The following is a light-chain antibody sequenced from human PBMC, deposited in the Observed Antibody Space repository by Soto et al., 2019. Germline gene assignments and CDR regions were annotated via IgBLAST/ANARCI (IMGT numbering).Light chain of an antibody. CDR3: TSYTSTRTWV. Sequence: QSALTQPASVSGSPGQSITISCTGTSSDVGGYNYVSWYQQHPGKVPKLMIYEVSNRPSGVSNRFSGSKSGDSASLTISGLQPEDEANYYCTSYTSTRTWVFGGGTKLTVL. J-gene: IGLJ3*02. V-gene: IGLV2-14*01. CDR1: SSDVGGYNY. CDR2: EVS.